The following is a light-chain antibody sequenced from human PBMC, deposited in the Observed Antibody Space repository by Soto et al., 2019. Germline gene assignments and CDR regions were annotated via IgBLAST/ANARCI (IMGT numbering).Light chain of an antibody. J-gene: IGKJ5*01. CDR1: QSISSY. CDR2: AAS. CDR3: QQSYSTPIT. Sequence: DIQMTQSPSSLSASVGDRVTITCRASQSISSYLNWYQQKPGKAPKLLIYAASSLQSGVPSRFSGSGSGTDFTLTISSLQPADFATYYSQQSYSTPITFGQGTRLEIK. V-gene: IGKV1-39*01.